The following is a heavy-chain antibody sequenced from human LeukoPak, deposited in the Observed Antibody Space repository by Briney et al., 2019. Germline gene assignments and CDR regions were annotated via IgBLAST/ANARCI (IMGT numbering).Heavy chain of an antibody. CDR3: ARAPYYYYGMDV. J-gene: IGHJ6*02. CDR1: GGSIRSSYYY. V-gene: IGHV4-39*07. CDR2: IYDSGST. Sequence: SETLSLTCTVSGGSIRSSYYYWGWIRQPPGKGLEWIGSIYDSGSTYYNPSLKSRVTISVDRSKNQFSLKLSSVTAADTAVYYCARAPYYYYGMDVWGHGTTVTVSS.